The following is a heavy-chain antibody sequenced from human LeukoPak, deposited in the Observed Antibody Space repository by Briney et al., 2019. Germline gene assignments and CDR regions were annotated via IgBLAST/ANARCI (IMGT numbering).Heavy chain of an antibody. Sequence: GGSLRLSCAASGFTFCSYAMHWVRQAPGKGLEWVAVISYDGSNKCYADSVKGRFTISRDNSKNTLYLQMNSLRAEDTAVYYCATTAPLEFDYWGQGTLVTVSS. CDR2: ISYDGSNK. D-gene: IGHD4-17*01. CDR3: ATTAPLEFDY. CDR1: GFTFCSYA. J-gene: IGHJ4*02. V-gene: IGHV3-30*04.